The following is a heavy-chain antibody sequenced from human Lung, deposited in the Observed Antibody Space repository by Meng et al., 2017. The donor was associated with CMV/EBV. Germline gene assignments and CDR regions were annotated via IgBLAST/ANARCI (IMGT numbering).Heavy chain of an antibody. Sequence: GESXKISCAASGFTFIDYYMGWIRQAPGKGLEWVSYISGSGSTVYYADSVKGRFTISRDNAKNSLYLQMNSLRAEDTAVYYCARLYREFDDWGHGTLVTVSS. J-gene: IGHJ4*01. D-gene: IGHD4-11*01. CDR1: GFTFIDYY. CDR3: ARLYREFDD. V-gene: IGHV3-11*01. CDR2: ISGSGSTV.